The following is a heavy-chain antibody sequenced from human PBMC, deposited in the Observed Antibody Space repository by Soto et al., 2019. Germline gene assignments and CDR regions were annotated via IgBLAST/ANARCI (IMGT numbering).Heavy chain of an antibody. CDR2: ITGTGVSI. V-gene: IGHV3-23*01. CDR3: SKDSIPYSSSYDLDD. Sequence: EVQLLESGGGLVQPGGSLRLSCVASGFSFSGYAMSWVRQAPGKGLVWVSSITGTGVSIYYADSVRGRFTISRDNSKNTLYLQMSSLRAEHVARSYWSKDSIPYSSSYDLDDWGGGALVTVSS. CDR1: GFSFSGYA. D-gene: IGHD6-6*01. J-gene: IGHJ4*02.